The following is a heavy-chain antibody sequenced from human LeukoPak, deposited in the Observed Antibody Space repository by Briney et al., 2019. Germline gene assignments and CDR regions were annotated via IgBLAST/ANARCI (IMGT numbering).Heavy chain of an antibody. CDR3: APSGTYRSSDYYFDY. CDR2: ISGYNGNT. Sequence: ASVKVSCKASGYMFNIYGISWVRQAPGQGLEWMGWISGYNGNTNYAQKFQGRVTMTTDISTSTAYMDLRSLRSDDTAVYYCAPSGTYRSSDYYFDYWGQGTLVTVSS. V-gene: IGHV1-18*01. CDR1: GYMFNIYG. J-gene: IGHJ4*02. D-gene: IGHD1-26*01.